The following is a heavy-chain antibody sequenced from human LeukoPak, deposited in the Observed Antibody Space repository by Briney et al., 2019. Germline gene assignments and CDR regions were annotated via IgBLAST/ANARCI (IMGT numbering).Heavy chain of an antibody. D-gene: IGHD4-17*01. J-gene: IGHJ4*02. Sequence: SGPTLVNPTQTLTLTCTFSGFSLSTRGVGMGWIGQPPGKALEWLGLIFGDDDKRYRPSLQSRLTITKDTSKNQVVLTLTNMDPVDTGTYYCAHILWTVTSPFDYWGQGTLVTVSS. V-gene: IGHV2-5*02. CDR1: GFSLSTRGVG. CDR2: IFGDDDK. CDR3: AHILWTVTSPFDY.